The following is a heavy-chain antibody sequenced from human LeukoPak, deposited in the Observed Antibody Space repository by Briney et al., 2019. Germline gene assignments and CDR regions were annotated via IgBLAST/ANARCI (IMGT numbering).Heavy chain of an antibody. CDR2: IKLDGSEK. V-gene: IGHV3-7*01. CDR1: GFTFSNYW. Sequence: GGSLRLSCAASGFTFSNYWMSWVRQAPGKGLEWVANIKLDGSEKDYVDSVKGRFTISRDNAKNSLYLQMNSLRGDDTAVYYCATVAGDCSGGRCYLLRFDYWGQGTLVTVSP. J-gene: IGHJ4*02. CDR3: ATVAGDCSGGRCYLLRFDY. D-gene: IGHD2-15*01.